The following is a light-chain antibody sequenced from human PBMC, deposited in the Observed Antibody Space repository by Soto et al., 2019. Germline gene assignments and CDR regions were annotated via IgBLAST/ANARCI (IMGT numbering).Light chain of an antibody. CDR1: TGAVTSGHY. CDR2: DTS. J-gene: IGLJ2*01. Sequence: QSVVTQEPSLTVSPGGTVTLTCGYSTGAVTSGHYPYWFQQKPGQAPRTLIYDTSNKHSWTPARFSGSLLGGKAALTLSGAQPEDEAEYYCSLSYSGARPVVFGGGTKVTVL. V-gene: IGLV7-46*01. CDR3: SLSYSGARPVV.